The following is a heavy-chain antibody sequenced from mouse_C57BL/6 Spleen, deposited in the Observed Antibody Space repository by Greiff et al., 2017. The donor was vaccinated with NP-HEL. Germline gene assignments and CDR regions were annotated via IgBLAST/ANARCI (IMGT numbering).Heavy chain of an antibody. CDR3: AGRVTSRFAY. CDR1: GYTFTSYW. Sequence: QVQLKQPGAELVKPGASVKLSCKASGYTFTSYWMQWVKQRPGQGLEWIGEIDPSDSYTNYNQKFKGKATLTVDTSSSTAYMQLSSLTSEDSAVYYCAGRVTSRFAYWGQGTLVTVSA. CDR2: IDPSDSYT. J-gene: IGHJ3*01. V-gene: IGHV1-50*01. D-gene: IGHD2-1*01.